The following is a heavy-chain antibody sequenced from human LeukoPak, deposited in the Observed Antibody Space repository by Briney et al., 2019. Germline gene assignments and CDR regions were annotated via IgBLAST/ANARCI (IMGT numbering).Heavy chain of an antibody. V-gene: IGHV6-1*01. CDR1: GDSVSSNSAA. CDR2: TFYRYKWYN. J-gene: IGHJ4*02. D-gene: IGHD1-26*01. Sequence: SQTLSLTCAISGDSVSSNSAAWIWIRQSPSRGLEWLGRTFYRYKWYNDYAVSVKSRVTVNPDTSKNQFSLNLNSVTPEDTAVYYCAGWEAGKQYLDYWGQGTLVTVSS. CDR3: AGWEAGKQYLDY.